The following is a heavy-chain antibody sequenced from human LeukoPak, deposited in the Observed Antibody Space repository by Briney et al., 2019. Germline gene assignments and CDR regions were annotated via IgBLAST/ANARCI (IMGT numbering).Heavy chain of an antibody. CDR1: GGSISSYY. D-gene: IGHD4-17*01. CDR3: AREPFTVTTVWFDP. J-gene: IGHJ5*02. Sequence: PSETLSLTCTVSGGSISSYYWSWIRQPPGKGLEWIGYIYYSGSTNYNPSLKSRVTISVDTSKNQFSLKLSSVTAADTAVYYCAREPFTVTTVWFDPWGQGTLVTVSS. V-gene: IGHV4-59*01. CDR2: IYYSGST.